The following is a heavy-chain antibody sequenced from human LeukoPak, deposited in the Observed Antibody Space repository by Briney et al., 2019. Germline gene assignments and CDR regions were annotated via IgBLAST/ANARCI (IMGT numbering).Heavy chain of an antibody. CDR2: IRYDGSNK. J-gene: IGHJ1*01. V-gene: IGHV3-30*02. CDR1: GFTFSSYG. D-gene: IGHD2-2*02. Sequence: GGSLRLSCAASGFTFSSYGMHWVRQAPGKGLEWVAFIRYDGSNKYYADSVKGRFTISRDNSKNTLYPQMNSLRAEDTAVYYCAKDFYCSSTSCYTPEYFQHWGQGTLVTVSS. CDR3: AKDFYCSSTSCYTPEYFQH.